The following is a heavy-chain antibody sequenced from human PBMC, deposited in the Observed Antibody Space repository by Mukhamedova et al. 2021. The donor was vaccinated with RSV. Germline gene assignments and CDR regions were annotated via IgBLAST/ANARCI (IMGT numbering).Heavy chain of an antibody. Sequence: AISGSGGSTYYADSVKGRFTISRDNSKNTLYLQMNSLRAADTAVYYCAKGGDYYGMDVWGQGTTVTVSS. CDR3: AKGGDYYGMDV. J-gene: IGHJ6*02. CDR2: ISGSGGST. V-gene: IGHV3-23*01.